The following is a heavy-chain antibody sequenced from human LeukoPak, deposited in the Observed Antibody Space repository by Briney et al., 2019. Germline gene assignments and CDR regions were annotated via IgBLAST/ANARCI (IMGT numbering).Heavy chain of an antibody. CDR3: ARLRNYYDSSGYYAIDY. CDR1: GGSFSGYY. J-gene: IGHJ4*01. Sequence: SETLSLTCAVYGGSFSGYYWTWIRQPPGKGLEWIGYIYYSGITNYNPSLKSRVTISVDTSKNQFSLKLSSVTAADTAVYYCARLRNYYDSSGYYAIDYWGQGTLVTVSS. V-gene: IGHV4-59*08. CDR2: IYYSGIT. D-gene: IGHD3-22*01.